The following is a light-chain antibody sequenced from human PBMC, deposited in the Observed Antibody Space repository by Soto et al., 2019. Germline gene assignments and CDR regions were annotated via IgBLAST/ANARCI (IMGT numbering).Light chain of an antibody. Sequence: DIQMTQSPSTLSASVGDRVTIPCRASQSISSWLAWYQQKPGEVPKLQIYDASTLESGVPSRFSGSGSGTEFTLTISSLQPEDVATYYCQKYNSAPPTFGQGTKVDIK. CDR3: QKYNSAPPT. CDR2: DAS. J-gene: IGKJ1*01. CDR1: QSISSW. V-gene: IGKV1-5*01.